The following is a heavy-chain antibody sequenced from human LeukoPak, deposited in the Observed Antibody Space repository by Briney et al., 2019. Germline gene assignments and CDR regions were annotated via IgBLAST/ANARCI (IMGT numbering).Heavy chain of an antibody. CDR1: GFTFNSYG. V-gene: IGHV3-30*18. CDR3: AKSVASDAY. J-gene: IGHJ4*02. CDR2: ISYDGSNK. D-gene: IGHD5-12*01. Sequence: GSLRLSCAASGFTFNSYGMHWVRQAPGKGLEWVAVISYDGSNKYYADFVKGRFTISRDNSKNTLSLQMNGLIPEDTAVYYCAKSVASDAYWGQGTLVTVSS.